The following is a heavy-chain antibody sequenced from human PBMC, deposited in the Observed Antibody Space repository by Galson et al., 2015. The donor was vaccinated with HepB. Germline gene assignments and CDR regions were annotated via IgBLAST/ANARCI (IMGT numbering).Heavy chain of an antibody. CDR3: ARYCSSTSCYHNWYFDL. CDR2: ISAYNGNT. J-gene: IGHJ2*01. D-gene: IGHD2-2*01. CDR1: GYTFTSYG. Sequence: SVKVSCKASGYTFTSYGISWVRQAPGQGLEWMGWISAYNGNTNYAQKLQGRVTMTTDTSTSTAYMELRSLRSDDTAVYYCARYCSSTSCYHNWYFDLWGRGTLVTVFS. V-gene: IGHV1-18*01.